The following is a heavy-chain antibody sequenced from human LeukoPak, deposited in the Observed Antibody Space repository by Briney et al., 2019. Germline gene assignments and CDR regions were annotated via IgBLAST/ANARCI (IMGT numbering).Heavy chain of an antibody. V-gene: IGHV3-7*01. CDR1: GFTFSNYW. D-gene: IGHD4-17*01. Sequence: PGRSLRLSCAVSGFTFSNYWMSWVRQAPGKGLEWVANIKQDGSEKYYVDSVKGRFTVSRDNAKNSLFLQMNSLRAGDTAVYYCARDNLNGDYLCDYWGQGTLVTVSS. J-gene: IGHJ4*02. CDR2: IKQDGSEK. CDR3: ARDNLNGDYLCDY.